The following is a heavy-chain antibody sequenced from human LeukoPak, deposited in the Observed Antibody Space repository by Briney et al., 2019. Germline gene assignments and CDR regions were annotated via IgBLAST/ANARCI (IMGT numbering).Heavy chain of an antibody. CDR2: INHSGST. D-gene: IGHD3-22*01. Sequence: MPSETLSLTCAVYGGSFSGYYWSWIRQPPGKGLEWIGEINHSGSTNYNPSLKSRVTISVDTSKNQFSLKLSSVTAADTAVYYCARSPYYYDSSGYPFDPWGQGTLVTVSS. CDR3: ARSPYYYDSSGYPFDP. J-gene: IGHJ5*02. CDR1: GGSFSGYY. V-gene: IGHV4-34*01.